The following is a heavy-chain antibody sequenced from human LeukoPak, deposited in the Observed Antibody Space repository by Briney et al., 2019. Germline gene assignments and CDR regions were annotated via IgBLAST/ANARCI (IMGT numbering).Heavy chain of an antibody. V-gene: IGHV4-59*08. CDR3: ARSGYSYGYGPFDY. CDR2: IYYSGST. D-gene: IGHD5-18*01. Sequence: SETLSLTSTVSGGSISTYYWNWIRQPPGKGLEWIGNIYYSGSTNYNPSLKSRVTISVDTSKNQFSLKLSSVTAADTAVYYCARSGYSYGYGPFDYWGQGTLVTVSS. CDR1: GGSISTYY. J-gene: IGHJ4*02.